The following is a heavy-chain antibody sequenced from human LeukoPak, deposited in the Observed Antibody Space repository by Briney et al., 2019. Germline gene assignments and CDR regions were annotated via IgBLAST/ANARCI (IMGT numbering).Heavy chain of an antibody. CDR3: ATYSSLNTREFQY. CDR2: IRQDGGET. CDR1: AFTFSSYW. V-gene: IGHV3-7*01. J-gene: IGHJ1*01. D-gene: IGHD3-22*01. Sequence: GGSLRLSWAASAFTFSSYWMHWFRQAPGKGLEWVANIRQDGGETYYGDSVKGRFIISRDNAKNSLFLQMNRLRAEDTAVYYCATYSSLNTREFQYWGQGTLVTVSP.